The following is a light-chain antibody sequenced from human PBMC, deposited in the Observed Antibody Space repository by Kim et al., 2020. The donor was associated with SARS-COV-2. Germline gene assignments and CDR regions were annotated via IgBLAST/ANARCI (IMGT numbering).Light chain of an antibody. V-gene: IGKV3-20*01. Sequence: SPGERATLACRASQSISSSYLAWYQQKPGQAPRLLIYGASSRATDIPDRFSGSGSGTDFTLTISRLEPEDFAVYYCQHYGTSPRTFGPGTKVDIK. CDR3: QHYGTSPRT. CDR2: GAS. CDR1: QSISSSY. J-gene: IGKJ3*01.